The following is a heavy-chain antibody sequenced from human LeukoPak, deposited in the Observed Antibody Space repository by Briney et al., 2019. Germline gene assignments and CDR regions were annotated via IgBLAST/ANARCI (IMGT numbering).Heavy chain of an antibody. CDR1: GFTFSSYA. J-gene: IGHJ4*02. V-gene: IGHV3-23*01. CDR2: ISGSGGST. Sequence: GGSLRLPCAASGFTFSSYAMSWVRQAPGKGLEWVSAISGSGGSTYYADSVKGRFTISRDNSKNTLYLQMNSLRAEDTAVYYCAKDFKSQQWPSWLFDYWGQGTLVTVSS. CDR3: AKDFKSQQWPSWLFDY. D-gene: IGHD6-19*01.